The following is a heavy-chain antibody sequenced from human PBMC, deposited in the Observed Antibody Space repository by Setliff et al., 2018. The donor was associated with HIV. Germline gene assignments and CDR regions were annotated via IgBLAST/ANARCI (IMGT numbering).Heavy chain of an antibody. CDR3: ASQGVSFVLDY. D-gene: IGHD3-3*01. Sequence: ASVKVSCKASGYTFTSYGITWVRQAPGQGLEWMGWISGYNGNTDYAQNLQGRVTMTTDTSASTAYMELSSLRSEDTAVYYCASQGVSFVLDYWGQGTLVTVSS. J-gene: IGHJ4*02. CDR1: GYTFTSYG. V-gene: IGHV1-18*01. CDR2: ISGYNGNT.